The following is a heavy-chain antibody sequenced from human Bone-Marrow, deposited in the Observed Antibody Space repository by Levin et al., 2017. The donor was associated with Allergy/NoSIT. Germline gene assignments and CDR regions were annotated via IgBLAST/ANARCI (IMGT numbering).Heavy chain of an antibody. J-gene: IGHJ4*02. D-gene: IGHD5-24*01. Sequence: PSETLSLTCTVSGGSITSGGYHWSWIRQHPGKDLEWIGYISYRGSTYYNPSLKSRVTLSIDTSKTQFSLKLNSLTAADTAVYFCAREDGYVFDYWGPGTLVTVSS. CDR3: AREDGYVFDY. V-gene: IGHV4-31*03. CDR2: ISYRGST. CDR1: GGSITSGGYH.